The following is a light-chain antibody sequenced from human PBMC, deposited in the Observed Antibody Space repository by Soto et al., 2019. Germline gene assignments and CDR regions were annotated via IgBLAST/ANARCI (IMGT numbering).Light chain of an antibody. Sequence: QSALTQPASLSGSPGQSITISCTGTSSDVGGYNYVSWYQHHPGKAPKLMIYEVSNRPSGVSNRFSGSKSGNTASLTISGLQAEDEADYYCSSYTSSSTLSVFGGGTKVTVL. J-gene: IGLJ3*02. CDR2: EVS. V-gene: IGLV2-14*01. CDR1: SSDVGGYNY. CDR3: SSYTSSSTLSV.